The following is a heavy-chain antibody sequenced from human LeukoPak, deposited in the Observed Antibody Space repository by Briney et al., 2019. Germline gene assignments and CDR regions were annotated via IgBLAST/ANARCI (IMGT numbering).Heavy chain of an antibody. V-gene: IGHV3-30*01. CDR3: ARDSTYYYASGSSGPHYFDY. J-gene: IGHJ4*02. CDR1: GFTFSNYA. D-gene: IGHD3-10*01. Sequence: GGSLRLSCAASGFTFSNYAMHWARQAPGKGLERVAVISNDGGNTYYADSVKGRFTISRDNSKNTLYLQLNSLRAEDTSVYYCARDSTYYYASGSSGPHYFDYWGQGTLVTVSS. CDR2: ISNDGGNT.